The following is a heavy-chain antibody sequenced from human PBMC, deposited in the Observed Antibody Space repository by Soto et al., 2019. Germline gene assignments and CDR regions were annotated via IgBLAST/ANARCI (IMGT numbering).Heavy chain of an antibody. V-gene: IGHV4-34*01. CDR1: GGACSGYY. CDR3: ARVRQQLEPFDY. CDR2: INHSGST. Sequence: ETLSLTCAVYGGACSGYYWSWIRQPPGKGLEWIGEINHSGSTNYNPSLKSRVTISVDTSKNQFSLKLSSVTAADTAVYYCARVRQQLEPFDYWGQGTLVTVSS. D-gene: IGHD6-13*01. J-gene: IGHJ4*02.